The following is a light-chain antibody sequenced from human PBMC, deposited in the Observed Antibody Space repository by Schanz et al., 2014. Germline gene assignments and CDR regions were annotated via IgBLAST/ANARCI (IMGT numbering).Light chain of an antibody. CDR2: AAS. Sequence: EIALTQSPGTLSLSPGDWASLSCRASQSVYRNLAWYQQKPGQAPRLLIYAASTRATGIPARFSGGGSGTDFTLTISRLEPEDFAVYYCQQYGSSPTFGQGTRVEIK. V-gene: IGKV3-20*01. CDR3: QQYGSSPT. J-gene: IGKJ1*01. CDR1: QSVYRN.